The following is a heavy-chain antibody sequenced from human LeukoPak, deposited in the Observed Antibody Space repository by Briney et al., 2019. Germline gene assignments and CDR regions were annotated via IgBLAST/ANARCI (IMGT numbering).Heavy chain of an antibody. CDR1: GGTFSSYA. V-gene: IGHV1-69*05. D-gene: IGHD4-17*01. Sequence: GASVKVSCKASGGTFSSYAISWVRQAPGQGLEWMGGIIPIFGTANYAQKFQGRVTITTDESTSTAYMELSSLRAEDTAVYYCARAPLYGDYVDYWGQGTLVTVSS. CDR3: ARAPLYGDYVDY. J-gene: IGHJ4*02. CDR2: IIPIFGTA.